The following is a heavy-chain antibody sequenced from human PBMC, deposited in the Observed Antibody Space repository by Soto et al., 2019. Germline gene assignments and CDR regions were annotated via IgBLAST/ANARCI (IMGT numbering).Heavy chain of an antibody. D-gene: IGHD5-18*01. Sequence: GGSLRLSCAASGFTFSSYGMHWVRQAPGKGLEWVAVIWYDGSNKYYADSVKGRFTISRDNSKNTLYLQMNSLRAEDTAVYYCARDRSDTAMVTDHTFDYWGQGTLVTVSS. J-gene: IGHJ4*02. V-gene: IGHV3-33*01. CDR2: IWYDGSNK. CDR3: ARDRSDTAMVTDHTFDY. CDR1: GFTFSSYG.